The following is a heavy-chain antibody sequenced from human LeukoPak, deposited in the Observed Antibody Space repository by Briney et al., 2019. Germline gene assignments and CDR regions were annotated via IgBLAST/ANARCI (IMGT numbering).Heavy chain of an antibody. CDR2: IYHSGST. V-gene: IGHV4-38-2*02. Sequence: PSETLSLTCTVSGYSISSGYYWGWIRQPPGKGLEWIGSIYHSGSTYYNPSLKSRVTISVDTSKNQFSLKLSSVTAADTAVYYCASGLGELSIDYWGQGTLVTVSS. D-gene: IGHD3-16*02. J-gene: IGHJ4*02. CDR3: ASGLGELSIDY. CDR1: GYSISSGYY.